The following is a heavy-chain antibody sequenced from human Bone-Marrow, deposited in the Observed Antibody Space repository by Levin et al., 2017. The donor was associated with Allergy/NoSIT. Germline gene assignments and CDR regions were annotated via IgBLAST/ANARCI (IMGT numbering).Heavy chain of an antibody. D-gene: IGHD5-12*01. Sequence: GESLKISCVASGFTFTSYWMSWVRQVPGKGPEWVANINQDESVKKYVDSVKGRFTLSRDNANNLVYLQMNSLRDEDTAVYYCARDRGYDTLDFWGQGTLVTVSS. J-gene: IGHJ4*02. CDR2: INQDESVK. V-gene: IGHV3-7*04. CDR3: ARDRGYDTLDF. CDR1: GFTFTSYW.